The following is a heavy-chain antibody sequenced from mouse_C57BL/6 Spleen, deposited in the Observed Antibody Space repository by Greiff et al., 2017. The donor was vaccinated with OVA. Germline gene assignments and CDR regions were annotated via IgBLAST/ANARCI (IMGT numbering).Heavy chain of an antibody. CDR3: TRPLYYAMDY. Sequence: QVQLQQSGAELVRPGASVTLSCKASGYTFTDYEMHWVKQTPVHGLEWIGAIDPETGGTAYNQKFKGKAILTADKSSSPAYMELRSLTSEDSAVYYCTRPLYYAMDYWGQGTSVTVSS. CDR2: IDPETGGT. CDR1: GYTFTDYE. J-gene: IGHJ4*01. V-gene: IGHV1-15*01.